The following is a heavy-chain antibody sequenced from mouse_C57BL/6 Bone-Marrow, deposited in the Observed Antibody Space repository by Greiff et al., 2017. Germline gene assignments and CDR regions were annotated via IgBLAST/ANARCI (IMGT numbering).Heavy chain of an antibody. V-gene: IGHV1-9*01. CDR2: ILPGSGST. CDR1: GYTFTGYW. CDR3: ARGIYYDYVRASLDY. D-gene: IGHD2-4*01. Sequence: VQLVESGAELMKPGASVKLSCKATGYTFTGYWIEWVKQRPGHGLEWIGEILPGSGSTNYNEKFKGKATFTADTSANTAYVQLSSLTTEDSAIYYCARGIYYDYVRASLDYWGQGTTLTVSS. J-gene: IGHJ2*01.